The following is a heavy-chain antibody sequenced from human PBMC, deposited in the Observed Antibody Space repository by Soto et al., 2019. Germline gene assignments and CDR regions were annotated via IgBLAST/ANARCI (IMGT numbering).Heavy chain of an antibody. CDR1: GFTFSSYG. V-gene: IGHV3-30*18. D-gene: IGHD1-26*01. CDR2: ISYDGSNT. CDR3: AKEGGLILSYYNSSSSYFYY. J-gene: IGHJ4*02. Sequence: GGSLRLSCAASGFTFSSYGMHWVRQAPGKGLEWVAIISYDGSNTYYADSVKGRFTISRDNSKNTLYLQMNSLRAEDTSVYYCAKEGGLILSYYNSSSSYFYYWCQRTLVTVSS.